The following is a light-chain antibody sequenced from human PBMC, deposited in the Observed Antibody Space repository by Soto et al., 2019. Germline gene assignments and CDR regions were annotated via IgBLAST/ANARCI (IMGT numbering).Light chain of an antibody. CDR1: QAISTS. V-gene: IGKV1-9*01. CDR3: QHLRTYPFS. CDR2: PAS. J-gene: IGKJ2*03. Sequence: DIQLTQSPSFLSASVGDRVTVSCRASQAISTSLSWFQQKAGKVPQLLVYPASTLQDGVPSRFSGSGSGTYFTLTINNLQAEDFATYYCQHLRTYPFSFGQGTKLDIK.